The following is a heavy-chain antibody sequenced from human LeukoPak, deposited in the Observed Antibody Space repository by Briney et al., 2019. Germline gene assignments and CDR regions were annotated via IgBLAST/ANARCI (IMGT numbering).Heavy chain of an antibody. D-gene: IGHD1-14*01. CDR3: TREPLF. CDR2: ISYDGSTK. CDR1: GFTFGSHG. J-gene: IGHJ4*02. V-gene: IGHV3-30-3*01. Sequence: RARGSLRLSCAASGFTFGSHGLHWVRQPPGKGLEWVAFISYDGSTKYYADSVRGRFTISRDNSENTLYLQMNSLKAADTAVYYCTREPLFWGQGTLVTVSS.